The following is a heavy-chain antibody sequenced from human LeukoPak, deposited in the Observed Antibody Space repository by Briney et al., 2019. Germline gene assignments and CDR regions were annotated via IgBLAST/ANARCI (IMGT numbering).Heavy chain of an antibody. CDR2: IRYDGSNK. CDR1: GFTFDDYG. D-gene: IGHD4-11*01. J-gene: IGHJ6*03. Sequence: GGSLRLSYAASGFTFDDYGMSWVRQAPGKGLEWVAFIRYDGSNKYYADSVKGRFTISRDNSKNTLYLQMNSLRAEDTAVYYCAKDSTVYYYYYMDVWGKGTTVTVSS. CDR3: AKDSTVYYYYYMDV. V-gene: IGHV3-30*02.